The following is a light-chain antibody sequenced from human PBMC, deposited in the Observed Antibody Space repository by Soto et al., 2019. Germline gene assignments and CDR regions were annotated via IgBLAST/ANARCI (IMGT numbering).Light chain of an antibody. CDR1: QSFSSSY. Sequence: ENVLTQSPGTLSLSLGDRATLSCRASQSFSSSYLAWYQQKPGQAPRLLIYGASIRATGIPDRFSGSGSGTDFTLTISRLEPEDFAVYYCQQYHTSPITFGQGTRLEIK. CDR3: QQYHTSPIT. V-gene: IGKV3-20*01. J-gene: IGKJ5*01. CDR2: GAS.